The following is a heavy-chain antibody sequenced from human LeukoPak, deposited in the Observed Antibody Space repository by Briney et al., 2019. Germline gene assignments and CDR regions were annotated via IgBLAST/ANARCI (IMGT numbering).Heavy chain of an antibody. CDR3: AKVADELRYFDWLLYYFDY. Sequence: GGSLRLSCAASGFTFSSYAMSWVRQAPGKGLEWVSAISGSGGSTYYTDSVKGRFTISRDNSKNTLYLQMNSLRAEDTAVYYCAKVADELRYFDWLLYYFDYWGQGTLVTVSS. CDR1: GFTFSSYA. D-gene: IGHD3-9*01. CDR2: ISGSGGST. V-gene: IGHV3-23*01. J-gene: IGHJ4*02.